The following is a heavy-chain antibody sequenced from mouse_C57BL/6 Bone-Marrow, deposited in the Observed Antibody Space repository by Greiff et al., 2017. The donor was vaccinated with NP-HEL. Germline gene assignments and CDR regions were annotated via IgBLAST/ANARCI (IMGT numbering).Heavy chain of an antibody. CDR3: ARDGLCRDY. CDR1: GFTFSSYA. J-gene: IGHJ2*01. Sequence: EVMLVESGGGLVKPGGSLKLSCAASGFTFSSYAMSWVRQTPEKRLEWVATISDGGSYTYYPDNVKGRFTISRDNAKNNLYLQMSHLKSEDTAMYYCARDGLCRDYWGQGTTLTVSS. CDR2: ISDGGSYT. V-gene: IGHV5-4*01. D-gene: IGHD1-1*02.